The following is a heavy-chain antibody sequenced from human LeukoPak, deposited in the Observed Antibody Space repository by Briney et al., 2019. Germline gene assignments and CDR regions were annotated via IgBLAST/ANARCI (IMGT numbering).Heavy chain of an antibody. J-gene: IGHJ3*02. D-gene: IGHD3-10*01. Sequence: PSETLSLTCTVSGGSISSGGYYWSWIRQHPGKGLEWIGYIYYSGSTYYNPSLKSRVTISVDTSKNQFSLKLSSVTAADTAVYYCARGGIRFGAYAFDIWGQGTMVTVSS. CDR1: GGSISSGGYY. CDR2: IYYSGST. V-gene: IGHV4-31*03. CDR3: ARGGIRFGAYAFDI.